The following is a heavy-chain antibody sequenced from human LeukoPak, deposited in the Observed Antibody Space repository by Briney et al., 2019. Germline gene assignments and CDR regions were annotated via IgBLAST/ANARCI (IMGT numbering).Heavy chain of an antibody. J-gene: IGHJ4*02. V-gene: IGHV3-23*01. D-gene: IGHD6-13*01. CDR3: AKEFVSRSSLSLDD. Sequence: PGRSLRLSCAASGFTFDDYAMHWVRQAPGKGLEWVSAISGSGGSTYYADSVKGRFTISRDNSKNTLYLQMNSLRVEDTAVYYCAKEFVSRSSLSLDDWGQGTLATVSS. CDR1: GFTFDDYA. CDR2: ISGSGGST.